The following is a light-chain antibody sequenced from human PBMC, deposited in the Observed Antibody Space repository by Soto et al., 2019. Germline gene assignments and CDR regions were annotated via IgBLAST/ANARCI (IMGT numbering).Light chain of an antibody. V-gene: IGKV1-5*01. Sequence: DIQMTQSPSTLSASVGDRVTITCRASQSISSWLAWYQQKPGKAPKLLIYDASSLESGVPPRFSGSGSGTEFTLTISSLQPDDFATYYCQQLFDSPITFGQGTRLEIK. CDR2: DAS. CDR1: QSISSW. CDR3: QQLFDSPIT. J-gene: IGKJ5*01.